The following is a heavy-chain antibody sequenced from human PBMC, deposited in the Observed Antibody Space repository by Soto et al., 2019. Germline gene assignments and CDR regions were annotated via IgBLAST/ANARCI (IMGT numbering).Heavy chain of an antibody. V-gene: IGHV1-3*01. CDR3: ARDEAYGYGSGSYIH. J-gene: IGHJ4*02. CDR2: INAGNGNT. CDR1: GYTFTSYA. Sequence: ASVKVSCKASGYTFTSYAMHWVRQAPGQRLEWMGWINAGNGNTKYPQKFQGRVTITRDTSASTAYMELSSLRSEDTAVYYCARDEAYGYGSGSYIHWGQGTLVTVSS. D-gene: IGHD3-10*01.